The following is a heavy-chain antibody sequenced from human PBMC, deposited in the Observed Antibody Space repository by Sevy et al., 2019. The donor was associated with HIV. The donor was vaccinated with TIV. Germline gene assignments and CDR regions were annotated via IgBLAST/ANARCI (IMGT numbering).Heavy chain of an antibody. CDR3: AKGAGQYFFDY. D-gene: IGHD1-26*01. V-gene: IGHV3-33*06. J-gene: IGHJ4*02. CDR1: GFSFSSYG. Sequence: GGSPRLSCAASGFSFSSYGMHWIRQAPGKGLEWVAVIWYDGSGKYYSDSVKGRFTISRDNSKNTLFLQMNSLRVEDTAIYYCAKGAGQYFFDYWGQGTLVTVSS. CDR2: IWYDGSGK.